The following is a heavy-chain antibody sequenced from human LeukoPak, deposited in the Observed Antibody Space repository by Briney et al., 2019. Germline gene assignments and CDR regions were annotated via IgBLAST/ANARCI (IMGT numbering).Heavy chain of an antibody. CDR3: TTPLTTVTTLPFDS. CDR2: IKSRSDGGTT. V-gene: IGHV3-15*01. D-gene: IGHD4-17*01. J-gene: IGHJ4*02. CDR1: GITFIDAW. Sequence: GGSLRLSCAASGITFIDAWMNWVRQAPGKGLEWVGRIKSRSDGGTTDYATPVKGRFTISRDDPKATVYLQMDSLKIEDTAVYYCTTPLTTVTTLPFDSWGQGTLVTVSS.